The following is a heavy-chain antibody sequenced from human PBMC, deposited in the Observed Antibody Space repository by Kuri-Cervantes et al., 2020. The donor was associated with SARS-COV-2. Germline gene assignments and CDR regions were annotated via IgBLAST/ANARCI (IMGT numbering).Heavy chain of an antibody. Sequence: GGSLRLSCAASGFTFSGSAMHWVRQASGKGLEWVGRIRSKANSYATAYAASVKGRFTISRDDSKNMAYLQMSSLKTEDTAVYYCTRHREYYDFWSGHNYYYYYMDVWGKGTTVTVSS. CDR2: IRSKANSYAT. V-gene: IGHV3-73*01. J-gene: IGHJ6*03. D-gene: IGHD3-3*01. CDR3: TRHREYYDFWSGHNYYYYYMDV. CDR1: GFTFSGSA.